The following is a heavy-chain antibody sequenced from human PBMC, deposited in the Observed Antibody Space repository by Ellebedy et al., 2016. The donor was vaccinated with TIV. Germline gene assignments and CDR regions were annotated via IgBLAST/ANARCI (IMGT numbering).Heavy chain of an antibody. D-gene: IGHD1-26*01. Sequence: SETLSLTCSVSDDSISSYYWSWIRQPPGKGLEWIGYIYDTGTTDYKPSLKSRVSISTDTSKNYFSLKLRSVTAADTAVYYCARHIVVPTPGFEYWGQGILVSGSS. CDR1: DDSISSYY. CDR2: IYDTGTT. J-gene: IGHJ4*02. V-gene: IGHV4-59*08. CDR3: ARHIVVPTPGFEY.